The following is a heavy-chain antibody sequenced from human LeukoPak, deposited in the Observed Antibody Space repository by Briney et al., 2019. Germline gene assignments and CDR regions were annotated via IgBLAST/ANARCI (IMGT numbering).Heavy chain of an antibody. CDR1: GFTFSSYS. D-gene: IGHD2-8*01. CDR3: ARAGPTHLWYY. Sequence: GGSLRLSCAASGFTFSSYSMNWFRQAPGKGVEWVSYISSSSSTIYYADSVKGRFTISRDNAKNSLYLQMNSLRAEDTAVYYCARAGPTHLWYYWGQGTLVTVSS. CDR2: ISSSSSTI. J-gene: IGHJ4*02. V-gene: IGHV3-48*01.